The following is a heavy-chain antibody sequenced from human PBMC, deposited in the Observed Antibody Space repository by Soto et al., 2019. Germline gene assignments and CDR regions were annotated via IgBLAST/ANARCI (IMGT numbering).Heavy chain of an antibody. CDR3: ARVSGTFDY. J-gene: IGHJ4*02. D-gene: IGHD1-26*01. V-gene: IGHV4-38-2*01. CDR1: GYSISSGYS. Sequence: SETLSLTCAVSGYSISSGYSWGWIRQPPGKRLEWIGSIYHSGSTYYNPSLKSRVTISVDTSKNQFSLKLSSVTAADTAVYYCARVSGTFDYWGQGTLVTVSS. CDR2: IYHSGST.